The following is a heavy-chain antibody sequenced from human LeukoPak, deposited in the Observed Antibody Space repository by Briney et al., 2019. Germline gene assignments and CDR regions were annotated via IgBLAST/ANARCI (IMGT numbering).Heavy chain of an antibody. J-gene: IGHJ4*02. CDR1: GFTFSDLW. CDR2: INPEGNIE. CDR3: ARDPRWRFDY. Sequence: GGSLRLSCAASGFTFSDLWMIWVRQAPGKGLEWVAKINPEGNIETYVDSVKGRFTISRDNTKNSLYLQMNALRAEDTAAYYCARDPRWRFDYWGQGTLVTVSS. V-gene: IGHV3-7*04. D-gene: IGHD3-16*02.